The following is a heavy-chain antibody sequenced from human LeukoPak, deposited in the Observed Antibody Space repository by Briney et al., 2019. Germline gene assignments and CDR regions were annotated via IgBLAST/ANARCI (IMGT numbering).Heavy chain of an antibody. CDR3: AELGITMIGGV. J-gene: IGHJ6*04. CDR2: INTDGRST. D-gene: IGHD3-10*02. CDR1: GFTFSNYW. V-gene: IGHV3-74*01. Sequence: GGALRLSCAASGFTFSNYWMHWVGQARGKGRVGVSRINTDGRSTSYVDSVKGRFTISRDNDKNSLYMEMNSLRAEDTAVYYCAELGITMIGGVWGKGTTVTISS.